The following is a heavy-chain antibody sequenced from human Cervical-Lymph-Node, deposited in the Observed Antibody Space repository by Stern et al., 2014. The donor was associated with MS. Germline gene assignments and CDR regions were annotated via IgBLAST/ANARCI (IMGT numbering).Heavy chain of an antibody. J-gene: IGHJ3*02. D-gene: IGHD3-22*01. V-gene: IGHV3-30*18. CDR3: AKDLYYYVSSGRHSWDGVSDI. Sequence: QVQLVESGGGVVRPGGSLRLSCAASGFTFDKHAMHWVRQAPGKGLEWAAVISNDGYRKDYAESVKGRFTVSRDNSKNTVDVEMNSLRVEDTAVYYCAKDLYYYVSSGRHSWDGVSDIWGQGTMVTVSS. CDR2: ISNDGYRK. CDR1: GFTFDKHA.